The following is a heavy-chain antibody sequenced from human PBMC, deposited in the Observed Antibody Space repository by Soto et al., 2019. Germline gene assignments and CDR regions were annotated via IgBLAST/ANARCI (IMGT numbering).Heavy chain of an antibody. CDR3: ARVHRYSGYDLTDAHGNYYYYYYMDV. J-gene: IGHJ6*03. CDR1: GGSISSGGYY. CDR2: IYYSGST. D-gene: IGHD5-12*01. Sequence: SETLSLTCTVSGGSISSGGYYWSWIRQHPGKGLEWIGYIYYSGSTYYNPSLKSRVTISVDTSKNQFSLKLSSVTAADTAVYYCARVHRYSGYDLTDAHGNYYYYYYMDVWGKGTTVTVSS. V-gene: IGHV4-31*03.